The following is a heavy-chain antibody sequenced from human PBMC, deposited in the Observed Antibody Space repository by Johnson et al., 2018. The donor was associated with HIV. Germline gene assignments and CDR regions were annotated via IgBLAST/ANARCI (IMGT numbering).Heavy chain of an antibody. D-gene: IGHD3-10*01. Sequence: QVQLVESGGGVVQPGQSLRLSCAASGLTFSSYGMHWVRQAPGKGLEWVALISYDGSNKYYADSVKGRFTISRDNSKNSLYLQMNSLRAEDTALYYCAREAGSGSYSPWRPDAFDIWGQGTMVTVSS. V-gene: IGHV3-30*03. CDR2: ISYDGSNK. CDR3: AREAGSGSYSPWRPDAFDI. J-gene: IGHJ3*02. CDR1: GLTFSSYG.